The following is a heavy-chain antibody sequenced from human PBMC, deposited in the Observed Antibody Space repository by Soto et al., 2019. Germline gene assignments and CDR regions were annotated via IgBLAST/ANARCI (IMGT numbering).Heavy chain of an antibody. CDR3: ARHGPRVYYDNSDYYYYGMDV. CDR2: IYPGDSGT. CDR1: GFTFSTYW. V-gene: IGHV5-51*01. Sequence: PGESLKISCKDFGFTFSTYWIAWVRQMPGEGLEWMGIIYPGDSGTRYSPSFQGQVTISADKSISTAYLQWSSLKASDTAMYYCARHGPRVYYDNSDYYYYGMDVWGQGTTVTVSS. J-gene: IGHJ6*02. D-gene: IGHD3-22*01.